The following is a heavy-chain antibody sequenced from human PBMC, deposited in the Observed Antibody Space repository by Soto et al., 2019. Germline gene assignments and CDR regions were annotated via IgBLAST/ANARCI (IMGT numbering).Heavy chain of an antibody. J-gene: IGHJ5*02. CDR3: ARGRIAVAGTFPLT. D-gene: IGHD6-19*01. Sequence: QVQLVQSGAEVKKPGASVKVSCKASGYTFTSYDINWVRQATGQGLEWMGWMNPNSGNTGYAQKFQGRVTMTRHTSISTAYMELSSLRSEDTAVYYCARGRIAVAGTFPLTWGQGTLVTVSS. V-gene: IGHV1-8*01. CDR1: GYTFTSYD. CDR2: MNPNSGNT.